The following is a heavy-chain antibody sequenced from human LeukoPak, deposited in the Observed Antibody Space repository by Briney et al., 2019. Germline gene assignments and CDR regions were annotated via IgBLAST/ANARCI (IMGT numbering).Heavy chain of an antibody. V-gene: IGHV4-59*01. CDR2: IYSSGST. D-gene: IGHD5-18*01. J-gene: IGHJ4*02. CDR3: ARSESGYSYGVDY. Sequence: SETLSLTCTVSGASINSYYWSWIRQPPGKGLEWIGYIYSSGSTNYNPSLKSRVTISVDTSKNQFSLKLSSVTAADTAVYYCARSESGYSYGVDYWGQGTLVTVSS. CDR1: GASINSYY.